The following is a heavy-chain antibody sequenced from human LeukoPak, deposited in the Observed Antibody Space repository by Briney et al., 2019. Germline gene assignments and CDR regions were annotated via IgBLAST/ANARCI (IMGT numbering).Heavy chain of an antibody. V-gene: IGHV3-64*04. CDR1: GFTFSTYA. J-gene: IGHJ4*02. D-gene: IGHD6-13*01. Sequence: GGSLRLSCSASGFTFSTYAMHWVRQAPGKGLEFVSGIRSEGDITYYADSVKGRFTISRDNSKNTLYLQMKSLRAEDTAVFYCARVDSIWYYVDYWGQGTLVTVSS. CDR3: ARVDSIWYYVDY. CDR2: IRSEGDIT.